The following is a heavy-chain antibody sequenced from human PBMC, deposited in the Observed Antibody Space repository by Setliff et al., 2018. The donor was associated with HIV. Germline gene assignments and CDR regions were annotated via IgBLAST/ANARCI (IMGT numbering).Heavy chain of an antibody. J-gene: IGHJ4*02. D-gene: IGHD1-20*01. CDR3: ARYNWNPLGYRFDY. V-gene: IGHV4-34*01. CDR2: INHSGST. Sequence: SETLSLTCAVFGGSFTDIGGSFTDYYWIWIRQPPGKGLEWIGEINHSGSTHYNPSLKSRFTISVDTSKNQFSLKVTSVTAADTAVYYCARYNWNPLGYRFDYWGQGTLVTVSS. CDR1: GGSFTDIGGSFTDYY.